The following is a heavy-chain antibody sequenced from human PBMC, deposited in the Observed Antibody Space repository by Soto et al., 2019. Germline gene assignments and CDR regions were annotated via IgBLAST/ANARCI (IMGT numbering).Heavy chain of an antibody. CDR3: ARGSFGAANRLSDY. CDR1: GFTFSSYA. Sequence: QVQLVESGGGVVQPGRSLRLSCAASGFTFSSYAMHWVRQAPGKGLEWVAVISYDGSNKYYADSVKGRFTISRDNSKNTLYRQMNSLRAEDTAVYYCARGSFGAANRLSDYWGQGTLVTVSS. V-gene: IGHV3-30-3*01. D-gene: IGHD6-25*01. J-gene: IGHJ4*02. CDR2: ISYDGSNK.